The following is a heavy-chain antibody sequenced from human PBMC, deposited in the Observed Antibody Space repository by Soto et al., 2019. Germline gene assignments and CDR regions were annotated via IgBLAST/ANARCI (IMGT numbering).Heavy chain of an antibody. J-gene: IGHJ4*02. V-gene: IGHV3-30*03. D-gene: IGHD2-15*01. Sequence: QVQLVESGGGVVQPGRSLRLSCVASGFTFSNNGIHWVRQAPGKGLEWVAVISSDGSKKYYADSVKGRFTISRDNSKNTLYLQMNSLSAEDTAVYYCAMDVYGGSSRFDYWGQGTLVTVSS. CDR2: ISSDGSKK. CDR3: AMDVYGGSSRFDY. CDR1: GFTFSNNG.